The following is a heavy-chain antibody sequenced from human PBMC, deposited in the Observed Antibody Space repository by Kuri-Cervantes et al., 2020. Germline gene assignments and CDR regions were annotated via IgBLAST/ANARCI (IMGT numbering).Heavy chain of an antibody. J-gene: IGHJ4*02. Sequence: GGSLRLSCAASGFTFDDYAMHWVRQAPGKGLEWVSLISWDGGSTYYADSVKGRFTISRDNSKNSLYLQMSSLRAEDTAVYYCARDGAHPPNTYYFDYWGQGTLVTVSS. CDR1: GFTFDDYA. V-gene: IGHV3-43D*04. CDR3: ARDGAHPPNTYYFDY. D-gene: IGHD3-16*01. CDR2: ISWDGGST.